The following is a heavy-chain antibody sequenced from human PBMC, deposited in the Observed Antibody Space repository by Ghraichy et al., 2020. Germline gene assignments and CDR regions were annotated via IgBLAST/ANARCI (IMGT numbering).Heavy chain of an antibody. J-gene: IGHJ4*02. V-gene: IGHV4-59*02. CDR3: ARVPQGGAVGV. CDR2: IFYSGST. D-gene: IGHD6-19*01. CDR1: GGSVSSYY. Sequence: SETLSLTCSVSGGSVSSYYWNWIRQPPGKGLEWIGYIFYSGSTNYNPSLKSRVTISIDSSKNQFSLKLSSVTTADTAVYYCARVPQGGAVGVWGQGTLVTVSS.